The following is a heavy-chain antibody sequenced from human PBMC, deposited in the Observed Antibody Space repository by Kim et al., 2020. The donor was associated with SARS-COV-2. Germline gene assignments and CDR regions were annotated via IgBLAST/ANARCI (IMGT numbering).Heavy chain of an antibody. V-gene: IGHV5-51*01. CDR3: ARTFASGTYEGVLDI. D-gene: IGHD3-10*01. CDR1: ANSFSNW. Sequence: GESLKISCKGSANSFSNWIAWVRQMPGKGLEWMGTIYPGDSDTRYSPSFQGQVTISADKSISTAYLQWSSLKASDTAIYYCARTFASGTYEGVLDIWGQGTMVTVSS. J-gene: IGHJ3*02. CDR2: IYPGDSDT.